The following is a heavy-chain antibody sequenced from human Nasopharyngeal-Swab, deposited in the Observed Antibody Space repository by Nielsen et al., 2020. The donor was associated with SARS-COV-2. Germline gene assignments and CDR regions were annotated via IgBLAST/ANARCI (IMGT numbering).Heavy chain of an antibody. CDR3: TKGDSPVETALGDPRKDAFDL. Sequence: SLKTSCVASGFAFDDYSINWVRQVPGKGLEWVSGITWNSGTIGHADSVKGRFTISRDNAKNSVYLQMNSLRPEDTALYYCTKGDSPVETALGDPRKDAFDLWGQGTVVTVSS. CDR1: GFAFDDYS. J-gene: IGHJ3*01. D-gene: IGHD5-18*01. V-gene: IGHV3-9*01. CDR2: ITWNSGTI.